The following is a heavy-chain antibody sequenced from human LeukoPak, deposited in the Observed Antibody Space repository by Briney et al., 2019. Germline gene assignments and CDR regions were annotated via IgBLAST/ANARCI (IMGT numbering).Heavy chain of an antibody. Sequence: GGSLRLSCAASGFTFSSYAMSWVRQAPGMGLEWVSAISGSGASTYYADSVKGRFTISRDNSKNTLYLQMNSLRAEDTAVYYCAKDSSGSYPYYFDYWGQGTLVTVSS. CDR2: ISGSGAST. J-gene: IGHJ4*02. V-gene: IGHV3-23*01. CDR3: AKDSSGSYPYYFDY. D-gene: IGHD1-26*01. CDR1: GFTFSSYA.